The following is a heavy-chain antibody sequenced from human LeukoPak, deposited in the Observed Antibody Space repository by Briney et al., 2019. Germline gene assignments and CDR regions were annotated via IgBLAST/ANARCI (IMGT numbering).Heavy chain of an antibody. Sequence: ASVKVSCKASGYTFTSYGISWVRQAPGQGLEWMGWISAYNGSTNYARKLQGRVTMTTDTSTSTAYMELRSLRSDDTAVYYCARALPPYDFWSGYYLQFDYWGQGTLVTVSS. CDR1: GYTFTSYG. CDR2: ISAYNGST. CDR3: ARALPPYDFWSGYYLQFDY. J-gene: IGHJ4*02. D-gene: IGHD3-3*01. V-gene: IGHV1-18*01.